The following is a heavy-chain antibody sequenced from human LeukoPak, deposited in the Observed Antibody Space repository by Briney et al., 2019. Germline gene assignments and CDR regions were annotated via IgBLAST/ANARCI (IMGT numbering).Heavy chain of an antibody. CDR2: ISRSGTTI. V-gene: IGHV3-48*03. D-gene: IGHD2-15*01. Sequence: GGSLRLSCAASGFTFSSSAMNWVRQAPGRGLEWVSFISRSGTTIYYADSVKGRLTISRDNAKNSLYLQMNSLRAEDTAVYYCARVLPHSDPLDYWGQGTLVTVSS. CDR1: GFTFSSSA. CDR3: ARVLPHSDPLDY. J-gene: IGHJ4*02.